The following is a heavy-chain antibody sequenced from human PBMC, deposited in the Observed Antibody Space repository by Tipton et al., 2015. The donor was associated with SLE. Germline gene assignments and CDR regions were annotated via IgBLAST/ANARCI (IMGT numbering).Heavy chain of an antibody. Sequence: TLSLTCSVSGASISSRSTDCWGWVRQPPGKGLEWIGSICSSGKTYYYPSLKSRVTISVDTSKNQFSLKLSSVTAADTAVYYCARSAWGIMDVWGQGTTVTVSS. D-gene: IGHD7-27*01. CDR2: ICSSGKT. CDR3: ARSAWGIMDV. J-gene: IGHJ6*02. V-gene: IGHV4-39*07. CDR1: GASISSRSTDC.